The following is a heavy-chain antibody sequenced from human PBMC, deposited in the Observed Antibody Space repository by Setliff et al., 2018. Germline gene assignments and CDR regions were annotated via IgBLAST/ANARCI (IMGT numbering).Heavy chain of an antibody. Sequence: LSLTCAVYGGSFSGYYWTWIRQPPGKGLEWVAVIWYDGINKYYADSVKGRFTISRDISKNTLYLQMNNLRAEDTAVYYCAKELAVAGSCIDYWGQGTLVTVSS. V-gene: IGHV3-33*06. J-gene: IGHJ4*02. CDR2: IWYDGINK. CDR1: GGSFSGYY. D-gene: IGHD6-19*01. CDR3: AKELAVAGSCIDY.